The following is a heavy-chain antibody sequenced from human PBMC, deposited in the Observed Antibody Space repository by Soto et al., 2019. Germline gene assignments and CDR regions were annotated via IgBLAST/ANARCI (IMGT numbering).Heavy chain of an antibody. V-gene: IGHV1-18*01. Sequence: GASVKVSCKASGYTFTSYGISWVRHAPGQGLEWMGWISAYNGNTNYAQKLQGRVTMTTDTSTSTAYMELRSLRSDDTAVYYCARNPAQSSGWNHYYYYMEVSGKGTTVTV. CDR1: GYTFTSYG. J-gene: IGHJ6*03. CDR2: ISAYNGNT. D-gene: IGHD6-19*01. CDR3: ARNPAQSSGWNHYYYYMEV.